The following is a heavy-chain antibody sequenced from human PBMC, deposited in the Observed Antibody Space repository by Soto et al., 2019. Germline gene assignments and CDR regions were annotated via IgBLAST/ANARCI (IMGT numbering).Heavy chain of an antibody. CDR1: GFTFSSYA. V-gene: IGHV3-23*01. CDR2: ISGSGGST. Sequence: VGSLRLSCASSGFTFSSYAMSWVRQAPGKGLEWVSAISGSGGSTYYADSVKGRFTISRDNSKNTLYLQMNSLRAEDTAVYYCAKRDGDFTLNGMEVWGQGTTVTVSS. J-gene: IGHJ6*02. D-gene: IGHD4-17*01. CDR3: AKRDGDFTLNGMEV.